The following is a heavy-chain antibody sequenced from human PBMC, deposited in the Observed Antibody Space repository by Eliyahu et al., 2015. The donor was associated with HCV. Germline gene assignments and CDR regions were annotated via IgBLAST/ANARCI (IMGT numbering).Heavy chain of an antibody. CDR1: GGSISSYY. D-gene: IGHD3-3*01. CDR2: IYYSGST. Sequence: SLTCTVSGGSISSYYWSWIRQPPGKGLEWIGYIYYSGSTNYNPSLKSRVTISVDTSKNQFSLKLSSVTAADTAVYYCARAGDFWSGHTTTYDYWGQGTLVTVSS. V-gene: IGHV4-59*01. CDR3: ARAGDFWSGHTTTYDY. J-gene: IGHJ4*02.